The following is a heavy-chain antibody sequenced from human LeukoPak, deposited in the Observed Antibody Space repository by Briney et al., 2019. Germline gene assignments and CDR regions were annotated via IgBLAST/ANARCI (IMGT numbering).Heavy chain of an antibody. CDR2: INHSGST. CDR1: GGSFSGYY. CDR3: ARSRRSRAGGYYYYYYMDV. V-gene: IGHV4-34*01. Sequence: PSETLSLTCAVYGGSFSGYYWSWVRQPPGKGLEWMGEINHSGSTNYNPSLRSRVTISVDTSKNQFSLKLSSVTAADTAVYYCARSRRSRAGGYYYYYYMDVWGKGTTVTVSS. J-gene: IGHJ6*03. D-gene: IGHD3-3*01.